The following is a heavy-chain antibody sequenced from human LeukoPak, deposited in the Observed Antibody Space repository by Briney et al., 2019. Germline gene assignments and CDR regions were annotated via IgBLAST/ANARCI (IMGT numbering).Heavy chain of an antibody. J-gene: IGHJ4*02. V-gene: IGHV1-2*02. CDR3: ARAYDILDYFDY. Sequence: ASVKVSCKASGYTFTSYYMHWVRQAPGQGLEWMGWINPNSGGTNYAQKFQGRVTMTRDTSISTAYMELSRLRSDDTAMYYCARAYDILDYFDYWGQGTLVTVSS. D-gene: IGHD3-9*01. CDR1: GYTFTSYY. CDR2: INPNSGGT.